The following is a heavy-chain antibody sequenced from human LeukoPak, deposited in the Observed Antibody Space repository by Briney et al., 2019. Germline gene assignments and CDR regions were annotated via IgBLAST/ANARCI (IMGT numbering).Heavy chain of an antibody. J-gene: IGHJ6*03. CDR1: GYTFTGYY. Sequence: GASVKASCKASGYTFTGYYMHWVRQAPGQGLEWMGWINPNSGGTNYAQKFQGRVTMTRDTSISTAYMELSRLRSDDTAVYYCARTIVVPAALYYYYYMDVWGKGTTVTVSS. V-gene: IGHV1-2*02. D-gene: IGHD2-2*01. CDR3: ARTIVVPAALYYYYYMDV. CDR2: INPNSGGT.